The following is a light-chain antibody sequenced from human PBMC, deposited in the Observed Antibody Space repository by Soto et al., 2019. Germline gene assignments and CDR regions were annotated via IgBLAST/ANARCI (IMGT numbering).Light chain of an antibody. CDR2: RNN. CDR1: SSNIGSNY. Sequence: QSVLTQPPSASGTPGQRVTISCSGSSSNIGSNYVYWYQQLPGTAPKLLIYRNNQRPSGVPGRFSGSKSGTSASLAISGLRSEDEADYYCAAWDDSLSGRVVFGGGTQLTVL. J-gene: IGLJ2*01. V-gene: IGLV1-47*01. CDR3: AAWDDSLSGRVV.